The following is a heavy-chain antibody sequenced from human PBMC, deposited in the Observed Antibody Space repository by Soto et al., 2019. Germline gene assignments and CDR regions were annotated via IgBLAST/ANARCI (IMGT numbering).Heavy chain of an antibody. J-gene: IGHJ4*02. V-gene: IGHV4-59*01. CDR2: IYYSGST. D-gene: IGHD3-10*01. CDR3: ARAPRGNYGYPSYFDY. Sequence: SETLSLTCTVSGGSISSYYWSWIRQPPGKGLEWIGYIYYSGSTNYNPSLKSRVTISVDTSKNQFSLKLSSVAAADTAVYYCARAPRGNYGYPSYFDYWGQGTLVTVSS. CDR1: GGSISSYY.